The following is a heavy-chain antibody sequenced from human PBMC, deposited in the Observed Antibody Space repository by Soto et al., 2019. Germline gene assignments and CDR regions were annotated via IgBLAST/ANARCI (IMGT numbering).Heavy chain of an antibody. Sequence: QVQLQESGPGLVKPSQTLSLTCTVSGGSISSGDYYWSWIRQPPGKGLEWIGYIYYSGSTYYNPSLKSRVTISVDTSKNQFSLKLSSVTAADTAVYYCARAGEADIVVVGDENAFDIWGQGTMVTVSS. CDR2: IYYSGST. D-gene: IGHD2-2*01. J-gene: IGHJ3*02. CDR3: ARAGEADIVVVGDENAFDI. V-gene: IGHV4-30-4*01. CDR1: GGSISSGDYY.